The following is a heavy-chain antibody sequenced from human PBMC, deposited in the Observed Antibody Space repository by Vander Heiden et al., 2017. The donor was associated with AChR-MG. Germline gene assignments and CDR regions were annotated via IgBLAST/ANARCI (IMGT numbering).Heavy chain of an antibody. V-gene: IGHV4-34*01. CDR3: ARHCSGGSCYFDY. D-gene: IGHD2-15*01. Sequence: QVPLQPCGAGLLKPSGTPSLTRAVHGGAFSGYYWSWIRQPPGKGLEWIGEINHSGSTNYNPSLKSRVTISVDTSKNQFSLKLSSVTAADTAVYYCARHCSGGSCYFDYWGQGTLVTVSS. CDR1: GGAFSGYY. CDR2: INHSGST. J-gene: IGHJ4*02.